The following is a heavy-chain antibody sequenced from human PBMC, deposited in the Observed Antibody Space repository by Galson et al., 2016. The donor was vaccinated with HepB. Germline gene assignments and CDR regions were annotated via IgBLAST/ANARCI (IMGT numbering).Heavy chain of an antibody. CDR3: VSLNGI. J-gene: IGHJ3*02. V-gene: IGHV7-4-1*02. Sequence: SVKVSCKASGYTFSSYAIHWVRQAPGQGLEWMGWINPNTGNPTYAQGFTGRFVFSLGTSVSTLYLHISSLKAEDTAVYCCVSLNGIWGQGTMVTVSS. CDR2: INPNTGNP. CDR1: GYTFSSYA.